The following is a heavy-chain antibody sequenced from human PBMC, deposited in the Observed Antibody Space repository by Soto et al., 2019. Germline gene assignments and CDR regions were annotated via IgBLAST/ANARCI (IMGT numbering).Heavy chain of an antibody. CDR2: INPNSGGT. CDR3: ARVDSSGWYDYYYGMDV. Sequence: GASVKVSCKASGYTFTGYYMHWVRQAPGQGLEWMGWINPNSGGTNYAQKFQGRVTMTRDTSISTAYMELSRLRSDDTAVYYCARVDSSGWYDYYYGMDVWGQGTTVTVSS. J-gene: IGHJ6*02. D-gene: IGHD6-19*01. V-gene: IGHV1-2*02. CDR1: GYTFTGYY.